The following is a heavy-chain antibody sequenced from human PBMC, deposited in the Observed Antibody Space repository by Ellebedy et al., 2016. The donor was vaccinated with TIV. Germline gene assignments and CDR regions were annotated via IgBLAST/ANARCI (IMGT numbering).Heavy chain of an antibody. CDR2: IYPGDPDT. CDR1: GYSFANYW. D-gene: IGHD1-14*01. V-gene: IGHV5-51*01. CDR3: ARDSGLDY. Sequence: KVSCKGFGYSFANYWIGWVRQMPGKGLEWMGIIYPGDPDTRYSPSFQGQVTISADKSISTAYLQWSSLKASDTAMYYCARDSGLDYWGQGTLVTVSS. J-gene: IGHJ4*02.